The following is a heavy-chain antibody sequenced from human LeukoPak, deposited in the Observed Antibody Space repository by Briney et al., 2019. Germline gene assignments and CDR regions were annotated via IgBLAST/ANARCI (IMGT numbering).Heavy chain of an antibody. CDR2: IKQDGSEQ. D-gene: IGHD5-12*01. CDR1: GFTFSWYS. V-gene: IGHV3-7*01. Sequence: GGSLRLSCAAYGFTFSWYSMSWVRQAPGKGLEWVANIKQDGSEQYYEDSVKGRFTISRDNANNSLSLQMSSLRVEDTAVYYCASGGYTSGYDYYFDYWGQGTLVTVSS. CDR3: ASGGYTSGYDYYFDY. J-gene: IGHJ4*02.